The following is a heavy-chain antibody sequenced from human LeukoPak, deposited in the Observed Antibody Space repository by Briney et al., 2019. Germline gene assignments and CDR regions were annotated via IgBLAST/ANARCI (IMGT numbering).Heavy chain of an antibody. Sequence: GGSLRLSCAASGFTFSDYYMNWVRQAPGKGLEWVSSISSSSSYIYYADSVKGRFTISRDNAKNSLYLQMNSLRAEDTAVYYCARDLYCSGGSCYVGWSAFDIWGQGTMVTVSS. J-gene: IGHJ3*02. D-gene: IGHD2-15*01. CDR3: ARDLYCSGGSCYVGWSAFDI. CDR2: ISSSSSYI. V-gene: IGHV3-21*01. CDR1: GFTFSDYY.